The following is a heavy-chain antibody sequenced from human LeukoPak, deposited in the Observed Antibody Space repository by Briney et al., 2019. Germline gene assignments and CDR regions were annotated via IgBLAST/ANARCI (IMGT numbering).Heavy chain of an antibody. CDR1: GFTFSSYG. Sequence: QPGGSLRLSCAASGFTFSSYGMHWVRQAPGKGLEWVAFIRYDGSNKYYADSVKGRFTISRDNSKNTLYLQMNSLRAEDTAVYYCAKDLRTYDSSGYYPLGMDYWGQGTLVTVSS. J-gene: IGHJ4*02. CDR2: IRYDGSNK. CDR3: AKDLRTYDSSGYYPLGMDY. D-gene: IGHD3-22*01. V-gene: IGHV3-30*02.